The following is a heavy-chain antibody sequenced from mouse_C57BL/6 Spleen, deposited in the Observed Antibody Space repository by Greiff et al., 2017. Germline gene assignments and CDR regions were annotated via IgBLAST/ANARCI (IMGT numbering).Heavy chain of an antibody. CDR2: IYPGSGST. D-gene: IGHD2-1*01. CDR3: ASKGDYGNYEVY. Sequence: QVQLQQPGAELVKPGASVKMSCKASGYTFTSYWITWVKQRPGQGLEWIGEIYPGSGSTNYNEKFKSKATLTVDTSSSTAYMQLSSLTSEDSAVYYCASKGDYGNYEVYWGQGTTLTVSS. CDR1: GYTFTSYW. V-gene: IGHV1-55*01. J-gene: IGHJ2*01.